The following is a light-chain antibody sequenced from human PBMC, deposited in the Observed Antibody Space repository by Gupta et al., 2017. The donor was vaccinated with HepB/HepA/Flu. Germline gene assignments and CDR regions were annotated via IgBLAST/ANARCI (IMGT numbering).Light chain of an antibody. CDR3: QQSDSTSFT. CDR1: QSISSN. V-gene: IGKV1-39*01. CDR2: AGS. J-gene: IGKJ3*01. Sequence: DIQMTQSPSSLSASVGDRVTITCRASQSISSNLNWYQQKPGKAPKLLIYAGSSLQSGVPSRFSGSGSGTDFTLTISMLQPEDFAAYYCQQSDSTSFTFGHGTKVDIK.